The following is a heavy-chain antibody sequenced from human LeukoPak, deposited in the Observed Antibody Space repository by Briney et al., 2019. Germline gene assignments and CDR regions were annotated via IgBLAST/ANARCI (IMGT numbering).Heavy chain of an antibody. J-gene: IGHJ2*01. CDR3: ARGRQGAKTRYFDL. CDR2: ISSSGSNI. CDR1: GFTFSSYE. Sequence: GGSLRLSCAASGFTFSSYEMNWVRQAPGKGLEWVSYISSSGSNIYYADSVKGRFTISRDNSKNTLYLQTGSLRAEDMAVYYCARGRQGAKTRYFDLWGRGTRVTVSS. D-gene: IGHD1-26*01. V-gene: IGHV3-48*03.